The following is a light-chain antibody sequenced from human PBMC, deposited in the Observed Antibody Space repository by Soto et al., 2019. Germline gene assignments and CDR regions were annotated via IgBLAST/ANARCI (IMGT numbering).Light chain of an antibody. V-gene: IGLV1-47*01. Sequence: QSVLTQPPSASGTPGQRVTISCSGSTSNIGINSVFWYQQLPGTAPKLLIYRSNQRASGVPDRFSASKSGTSASLAISGLRSEDEADYYCAAWDDSLSGQVFGGGTKLNVL. CDR2: RSN. CDR3: AAWDDSLSGQV. CDR1: TSNIGINS. J-gene: IGLJ2*01.